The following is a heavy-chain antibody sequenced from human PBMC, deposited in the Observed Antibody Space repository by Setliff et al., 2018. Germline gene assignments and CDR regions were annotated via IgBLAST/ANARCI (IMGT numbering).Heavy chain of an antibody. CDR3: ARGVRTGHLDS. D-gene: IGHD1-1*01. J-gene: IGHJ4*02. CDR1: GDSISNDYW. V-gene: IGHV4-4*02. CDR2: INQSGTT. Sequence: SETLSLTCAVSGDSISNDYWWSWVRQPPERELEWIGEINQSGTTNYNPPLKGRATISVDNSKNQFSLNLNSVTVADTAVYFCARGVRTGHLDSWGQGTLVTVAS.